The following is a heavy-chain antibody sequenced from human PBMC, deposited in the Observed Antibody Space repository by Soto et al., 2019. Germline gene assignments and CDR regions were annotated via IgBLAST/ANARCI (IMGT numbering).Heavy chain of an antibody. D-gene: IGHD7-27*01. CDR1: GFSFNSFN. CDR2: ISVSGDNI. J-gene: IGHJ4*02. Sequence: GGSLRLSCLASGFSFNSFNMNWIRRAPGRCLEWVASISVSGDNIYYGDSMQGRFTISRDNSKRSVFLDLNSLRVEDTAVYYCARDLGLLKNILDYWCQGXLVTVSS. CDR3: ARDLGLLKNILDY. V-gene: IGHV3-21*01.